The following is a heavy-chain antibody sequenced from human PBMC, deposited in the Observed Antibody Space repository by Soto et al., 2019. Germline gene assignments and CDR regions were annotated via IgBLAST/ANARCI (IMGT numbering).Heavy chain of an antibody. CDR3: ASSVVPAANDAFDI. V-gene: IGHV1-8*02. Sequence: ASVKVSCKASGYTFTSYDINWVRQATGQGLEWMGWMNPNSGNTGYAQKFQGRVTMTRNTSISTAYMELSSLRSEDTAVYYCASSVVPAANDAFDIGGQGTMVTVSS. CDR2: MNPNSGNT. J-gene: IGHJ3*02. D-gene: IGHD2-2*01. CDR1: GYTFTSYD.